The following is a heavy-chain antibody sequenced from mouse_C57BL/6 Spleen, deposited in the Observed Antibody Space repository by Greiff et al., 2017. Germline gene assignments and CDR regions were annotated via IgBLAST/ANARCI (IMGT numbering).Heavy chain of an antibody. V-gene: IGHV1-18*01. CDR2: INPNNGGT. CDR1: GYTFTDYN. D-gene: IGHD1-1*01. J-gene: IGHJ2*01. CDR3: ARRGYITTVVATDYFDY. Sequence: EVQLQESGPELVKPGASVKIPCKASGYTFTDYNMDWVKQSHGKSLEWIGDINPNNGGTIYNQKFKGKATLTVDKSSSTAYMELRSLTSEDTAVYYCARRGYITTVVATDYFDYWGQGTTLTVSS.